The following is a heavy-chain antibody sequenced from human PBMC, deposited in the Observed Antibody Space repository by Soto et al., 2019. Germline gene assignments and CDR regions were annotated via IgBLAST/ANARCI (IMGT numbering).Heavy chain of an antibody. CDR1: GFSFSHYC. J-gene: IGHJ6*03. CDR3: ARVPSTRDIWSYGVGGKYYYYYMDV. V-gene: IGHV3-7*04. Sequence: EVQLVESGGGLVQPGGSLRLSCAASGFSFSHYCMSWVRQAPGKGLEWVANIKQDGSEKYDVDSVKGRFTISRDNAKNSMFLQMDSLRDEDTAVYYCARVPSTRDIWSYGVGGKYYYYYMDVWGKGTTVTVSS. D-gene: IGHD1-7*01. CDR2: IKQDGSEK.